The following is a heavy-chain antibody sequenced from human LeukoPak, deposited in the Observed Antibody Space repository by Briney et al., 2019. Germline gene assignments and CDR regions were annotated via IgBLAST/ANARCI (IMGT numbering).Heavy chain of an antibody. Sequence: ASETLSFTASGSSFTSCGISWVRHAPGQGLGWMGWISAYNGNTNYAQKLPGRVTMTTDTSTSTAYMELRSLRSDDTAVYYCARESVTGDYYYMDVWGKGTTVTVSS. CDR2: ISAYNGNT. D-gene: IGHD1-14*01. CDR3: ARESVTGDYYYMDV. V-gene: IGHV1-18*01. J-gene: IGHJ6*03. CDR1: GSSFTSCG.